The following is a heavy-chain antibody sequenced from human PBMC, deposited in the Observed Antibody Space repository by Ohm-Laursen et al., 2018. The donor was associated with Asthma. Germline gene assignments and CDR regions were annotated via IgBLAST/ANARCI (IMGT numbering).Heavy chain of an antibody. V-gene: IGHV3-7*01. J-gene: IGHJ4*02. CDR3: ATEAWWRCDY. D-gene: IGHD2-15*01. CDR2: IQPGGGAE. Sequence: SLRLSCAASGDTFSIFRNSWMAWVRQAPGKGLEWLAKIQPGGGAEVYVDSVKGRFTISRDNAKTTLYLQMNSLRTEDTAIYYCATEAWWRCDYWVQGSLVTVSP. CDR1: GDTFSIFRNSW.